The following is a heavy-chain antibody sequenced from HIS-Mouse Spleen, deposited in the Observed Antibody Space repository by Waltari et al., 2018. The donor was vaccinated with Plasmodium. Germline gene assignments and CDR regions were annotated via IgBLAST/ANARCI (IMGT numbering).Heavy chain of an antibody. Sequence: QVQLVESGGGVVQPGRSLRLSCAASGFTFSSYGMHWVRQAPGKGLDWVAVISYDGSNKYYADSVKGRFTISRDNSKNTLYLQMNSLRAEDTAVYYCAKILSYSSSPEDYWGQGTLVTVSS. CDR1: GFTFSSYG. CDR2: ISYDGSNK. J-gene: IGHJ4*02. D-gene: IGHD6-6*01. V-gene: IGHV3-30*18. CDR3: AKILSYSSSPEDY.